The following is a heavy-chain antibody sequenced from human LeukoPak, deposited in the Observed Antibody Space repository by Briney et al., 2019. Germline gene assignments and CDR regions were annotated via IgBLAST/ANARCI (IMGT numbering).Heavy chain of an antibody. CDR2: IYHSGST. Sequence: PSETLSLTCTVSGYSISSGYYWGWIRQPPGKGLEWTGSIYHSGSTYYNPSLKSRVTISVDTSKNQFSLTLSSVTAADTAVYYCARDLGDIVVVPAAIEAFDIWGQGTMVTVSS. V-gene: IGHV4-38-2*02. CDR1: GYSISSGYY. D-gene: IGHD2-2*02. J-gene: IGHJ3*02. CDR3: ARDLGDIVVVPAAIEAFDI.